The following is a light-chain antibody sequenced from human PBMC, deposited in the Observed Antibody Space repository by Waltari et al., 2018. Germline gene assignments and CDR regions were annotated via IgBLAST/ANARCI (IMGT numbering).Light chain of an antibody. V-gene: IGLV2-14*03. CDR1: SPHIINYHY. CDR3: SSYTNRILV. CDR2: DVT. Sequence: QSALTPPASVSGSPRPSIPISCPVPSPHIINYHYFSWDQQHPGEAPKLIIYDVTHRPSGISNRFSGSKSGSAASLTISGLQAEDEADYYCSSYTNRILVFGGGTKLTVL. J-gene: IGLJ2*01.